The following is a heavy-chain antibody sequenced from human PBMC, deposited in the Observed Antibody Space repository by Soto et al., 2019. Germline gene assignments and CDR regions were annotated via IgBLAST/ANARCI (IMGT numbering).Heavy chain of an antibody. J-gene: IGHJ1*01. CDR1: GFTFAKYW. Sequence: XGSLRLSCVVSGFTFAKYWMHWVRQAPGKGLVWVARIETDGTTQTYADSVEGRFTISRDNAKNTLYLHMNSLRAEDTAVYYCGRQAALWEKVDFRGHGTPVTVSS. CDR3: GRQAALWEKVDF. D-gene: IGHD3-10*01. V-gene: IGHV3-74*01. CDR2: IETDGTTQ.